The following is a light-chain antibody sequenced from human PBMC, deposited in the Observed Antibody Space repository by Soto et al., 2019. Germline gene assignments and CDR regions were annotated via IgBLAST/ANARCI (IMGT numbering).Light chain of an antibody. V-gene: IGKV3-11*01. CDR1: QSVSTY. Sequence: EIVMTQSPATLSLSPGESATLSCRASQSVSTYLAWYQQKPGQAPRLLIYDASNRATGIPARFSGSGSATDFTLTISSLEPEDFAVYYCQQRSSWITFGQGTRLEIK. CDR3: QQRSSWIT. J-gene: IGKJ5*01. CDR2: DAS.